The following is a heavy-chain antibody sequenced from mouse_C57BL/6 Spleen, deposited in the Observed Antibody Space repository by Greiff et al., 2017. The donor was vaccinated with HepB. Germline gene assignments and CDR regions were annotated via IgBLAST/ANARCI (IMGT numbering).Heavy chain of an antibody. CDR2: IYPGDGDT. V-gene: IGHV1-82*01. CDR3: ARYGWFAY. J-gene: IGHJ3*01. CDR1: GYAFSSSW. D-gene: IGHD1-1*01. Sequence: VQLQQSGPELVKPGASVKISCKASGYAFSSSWMNWVKQRPGKGLEWIGRIYPGDGDTNYNGKFKGKATLTADKSSSTDYRQSSSLTSEDSAVYCCARYGWFAYWGQGTLVTVSA.